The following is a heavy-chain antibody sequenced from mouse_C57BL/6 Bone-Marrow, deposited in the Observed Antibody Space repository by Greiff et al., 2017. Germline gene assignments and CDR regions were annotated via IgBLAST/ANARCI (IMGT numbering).Heavy chain of an antibody. D-gene: IGHD2-3*01. Sequence: EVQLQQSGPGLVKPSQSLSLTCSVTGYSITSGYYWNWIRQFPGNKLEWMGYISYDGSNNYNPSLKNRISITRDTSKNQFFLKLNSVTTEDTATYYCARDGYSPYYYAMDYWGQGTSVTVSS. CDR2: ISYDGSN. CDR3: ARDGYSPYYYAMDY. J-gene: IGHJ4*01. V-gene: IGHV3-6*01. CDR1: GYSITSGYY.